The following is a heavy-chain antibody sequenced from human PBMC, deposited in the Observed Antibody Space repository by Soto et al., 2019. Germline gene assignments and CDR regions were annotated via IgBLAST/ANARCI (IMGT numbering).Heavy chain of an antibody. CDR1: GGSSSSAAYC. CDR3: ARVAVAGTRVDY. Sequence: SENLSLTWTVSGGSSSSAAYCWSWIRQSPGKGLEWIGYIYHSGSTHDNPSLKSRVTISVDRSKNQFSLKLSSVTAADTAVYYCARVAVAGTRVDYWGQGTLVTVSS. D-gene: IGHD6-19*01. J-gene: IGHJ4*02. CDR2: IYHSGST. V-gene: IGHV4-30-2*06.